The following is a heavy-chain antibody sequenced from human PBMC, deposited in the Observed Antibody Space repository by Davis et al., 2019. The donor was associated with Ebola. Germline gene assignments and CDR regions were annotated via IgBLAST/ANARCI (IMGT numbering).Heavy chain of an antibody. CDR3: ARGIRDGAGDWFDP. D-gene: IGHD2/OR15-2a*01. J-gene: IGHJ5*02. CDR2: VYDSETT. Sequence: GSLRLSCSVSGGSISSYYWSWIRQPPGKGLEWIGDVYDSETTNYNPSLNSRVTMSVDTTNNHFFLKLSSVTAADTAVYYCARGIRDGAGDWFDPWGQGTLVTVSS. V-gene: IGHV4-59*01. CDR1: GGSISSYY.